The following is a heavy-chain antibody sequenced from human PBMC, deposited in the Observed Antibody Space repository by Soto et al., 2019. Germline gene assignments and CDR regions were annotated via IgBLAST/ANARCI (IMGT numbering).Heavy chain of an antibody. CDR2: IKSKTDGGTT. Sequence: GGSLRLSCAASGFTFSNAWMSWVRQAPGKGLEWVGRIKSKTDGGTTDYAAPVKGRFTISRDDSKNTLYLQMNSLKTEDTAVYYCTTRFRYYDSSGYYLDYFDYWGQGTLVTSPQ. J-gene: IGHJ4*02. V-gene: IGHV3-15*01. CDR1: GFTFSNAW. D-gene: IGHD3-22*01. CDR3: TTRFRYYDSSGYYLDYFDY.